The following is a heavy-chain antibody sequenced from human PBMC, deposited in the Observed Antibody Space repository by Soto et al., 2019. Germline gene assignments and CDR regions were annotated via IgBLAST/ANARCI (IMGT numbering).Heavy chain of an antibody. V-gene: IGHV1-2*02. J-gene: IGHJ4*02. Sequence: QVQLVQAGAEVKKPGASVKVSCKASGYIFTGNYIHWVRQAPGQGLEWMGWINPKSGGTHYAQEVQGRVTMTGDTSISTVYMELSRLRSDDTAVYYCARDRGYIGSYSSEYWGQGTLVTVSS. D-gene: IGHD1-26*01. CDR2: INPKSGGT. CDR3: ARDRGYIGSYSSEY. CDR1: GYIFTGNY.